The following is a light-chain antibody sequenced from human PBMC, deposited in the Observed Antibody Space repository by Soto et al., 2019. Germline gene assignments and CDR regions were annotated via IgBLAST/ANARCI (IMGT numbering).Light chain of an antibody. Sequence: DIQMTQSPSSLSASVGDRVTXTCRASQSIAGYLSWYQQRPGKAPKXXIYSASSLQRGVPSRFSGSGSGTDFSLTINGLQPEDFATYFCQQSFSVPITFGQGTRLEI. V-gene: IGKV1-39*01. CDR2: SAS. CDR3: QQSFSVPIT. CDR1: QSIAGY. J-gene: IGKJ5*01.